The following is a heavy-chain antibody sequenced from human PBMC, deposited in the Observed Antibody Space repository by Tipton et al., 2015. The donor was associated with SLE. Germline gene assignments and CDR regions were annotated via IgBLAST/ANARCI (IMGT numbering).Heavy chain of an antibody. D-gene: IGHD2-21*01. CDR2: INQDGSEK. J-gene: IGHJ4*02. CDR3: ARDQIPDPY. CDR1: GFTFDDYA. V-gene: IGHV3-7*01. Sequence: SLRLSCAASGFTFDDYAMHWVRQAPGKGLEWVANINQDGSEKHYVGSVRGRFTISRDNAKNSLHLQMDTLRAEDAAIYYCARDQIPDPYWGQGTLVTVSS.